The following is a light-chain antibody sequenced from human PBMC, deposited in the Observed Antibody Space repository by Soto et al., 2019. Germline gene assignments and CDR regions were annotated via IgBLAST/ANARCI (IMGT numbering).Light chain of an antibody. CDR2: GNI. Sequence: QSVLTQPPSGSGAPGQTVTISCTGTSSNIGSHFDVHWYQHLPGTVPKLLIYGNIHRPSVVPDRFSGSKSATSASLAITGLQAEDEADYYCQSYDTGLSGVVFGGGTKLTVL. V-gene: IGLV1-40*01. CDR1: SSNIGSHFD. J-gene: IGLJ2*01. CDR3: QSYDTGLSGVV.